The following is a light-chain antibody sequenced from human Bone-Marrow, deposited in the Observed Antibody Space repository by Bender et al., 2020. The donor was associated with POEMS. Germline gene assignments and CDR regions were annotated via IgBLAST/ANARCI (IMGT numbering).Light chain of an antibody. CDR1: SRDVGGFHF. Sequence: QSALTQAASVSGSPGQSITISCTGTSRDVGGFHFVSWYQQHPGKVPKLIIYNVNNRPPGVSNRFSGSKSGNTASLTIAGLQPEDEADYYCSSYTSSKTSVFGGGTKMTVL. CDR3: SSYTSSKTSV. J-gene: IGLJ3*02. V-gene: IGLV2-14*03. CDR2: NVN.